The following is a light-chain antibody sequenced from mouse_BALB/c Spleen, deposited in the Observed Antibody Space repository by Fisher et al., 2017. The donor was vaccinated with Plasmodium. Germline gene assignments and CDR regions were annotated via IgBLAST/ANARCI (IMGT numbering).Light chain of an antibody. CDR1: QSLVHSYGDTY. Sequence: VMTQSTLSLPVSLGDQASISCRSSQSLVHSYGDTYLHWYLQKPGQSPKLLIYKVSNRFSGVPDRFSGSGSGTDFTLKISRVEAEGLGVYFCSQSTHLPLTFGAGTKLELK. J-gene: IGKJ5*01. CDR3: SQSTHLPLT. V-gene: IGKV1-110*01. CDR2: KVS.